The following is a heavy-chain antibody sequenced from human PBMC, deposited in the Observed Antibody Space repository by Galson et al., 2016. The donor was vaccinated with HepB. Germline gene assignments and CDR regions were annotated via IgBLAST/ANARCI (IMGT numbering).Heavy chain of an antibody. D-gene: IGHD4-17*01. Sequence: SLRLSCAASGFTFNFYLMSWVRQAPGKGLEWVANINQDGSEKSYMDSVKGRFTITRDNAKNSLYLQMNSLRAEDTAVYYCAKNFGDYVGYTFDMWGQGTMVTVSS. J-gene: IGHJ3*02. CDR3: AKNFGDYVGYTFDM. CDR1: GFTFNFYL. V-gene: IGHV3-7*01. CDR2: INQDGSEK.